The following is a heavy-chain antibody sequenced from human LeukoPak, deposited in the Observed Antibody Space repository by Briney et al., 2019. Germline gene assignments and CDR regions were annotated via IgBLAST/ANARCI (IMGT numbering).Heavy chain of an antibody. CDR1: GYSISSGYY. Sequence: SETLSLTCTVSGYSISSGYYWGWIRQPPGKGLEWIGSIYHSGSTYYNPSLKSRVTISVDTSKNQFSLKLSSVTAADTAVYYCARGRSGSYLFDYWGQGTLVTVSS. CDR3: ARGRSGSYLFDY. CDR2: IYHSGST. D-gene: IGHD1-26*01. J-gene: IGHJ4*02. V-gene: IGHV4-38-2*02.